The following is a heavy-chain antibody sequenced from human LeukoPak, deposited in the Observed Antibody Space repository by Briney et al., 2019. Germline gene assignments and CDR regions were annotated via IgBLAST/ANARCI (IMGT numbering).Heavy chain of an antibody. CDR1: GFTFSSYA. V-gene: IGHV3-30-3*01. Sequence: GGSLGLSCAASGFTFSSYAMHWVRQAPGKGLEWVAVISYDGSNKYYADSVKGRFTISRDNSKNTLYLQMNSLRAEDTAVYYCARIREVPEYSSSGMDVWGKGTTVTVSS. J-gene: IGHJ6*04. D-gene: IGHD5-18*01. CDR3: ARIREVPEYSSSGMDV. CDR2: ISYDGSNK.